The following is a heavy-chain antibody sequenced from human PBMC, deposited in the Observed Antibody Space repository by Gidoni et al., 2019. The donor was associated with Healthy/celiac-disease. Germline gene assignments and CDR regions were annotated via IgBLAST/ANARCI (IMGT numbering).Heavy chain of an antibody. CDR2: ISYDGSNK. Sequence: QVQLVESVGGVVQPGRSLRLSCAASGFTFSSHGRHWLRQAPGKGLEWVAVISYDGSNKYYADSVKGRFTISRDNSKNTLYLQMNSLRAEDTAVYYCAKEGREGYLFPPQLYFDYWGQGTLVTVSS. CDR3: AKEGREGYLFPPQLYFDY. J-gene: IGHJ4*02. V-gene: IGHV3-30*18. D-gene: IGHD1-1*01. CDR1: GFTFSSHG.